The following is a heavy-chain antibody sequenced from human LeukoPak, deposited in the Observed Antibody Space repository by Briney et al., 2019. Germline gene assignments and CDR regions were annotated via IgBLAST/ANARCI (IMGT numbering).Heavy chain of an antibody. CDR1: GYTLTELS. CDR2: FDPEDGET. Sequence: GASVKVSCKVSGYTLTELSMHWVRQAPGKGLEWMGGFDPEDGETIYAQKFQGRVTMTEDTSTDTAYMELSSLRSEDTAVNYCATGYYGSGSYSENDYWGQGTLVTVSS. D-gene: IGHD3-10*01. CDR3: ATGYYGSGSYSENDY. J-gene: IGHJ4*02. V-gene: IGHV1-24*01.